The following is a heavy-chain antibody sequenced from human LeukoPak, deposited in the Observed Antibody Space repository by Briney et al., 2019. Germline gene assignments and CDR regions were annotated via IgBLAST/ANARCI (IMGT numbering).Heavy chain of an antibody. Sequence: PSETLSLTCAVYGGSFSGYYWSWIRQPPGKGLEWIGEINHSGSTNYNPSLKSRVTISVDTSKIQFSLKLSSVTAADTAVYYCARGRCSGGSCYAVDFDYWGQGTLVTVSS. D-gene: IGHD2-15*01. CDR3: ARGRCSGGSCYAVDFDY. J-gene: IGHJ4*02. V-gene: IGHV4-34*01. CDR2: INHSGST. CDR1: GGSFSGYY.